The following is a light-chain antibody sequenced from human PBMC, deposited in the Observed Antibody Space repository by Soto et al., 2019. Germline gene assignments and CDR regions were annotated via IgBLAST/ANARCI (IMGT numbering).Light chain of an antibody. Sequence: PGSTATLSFRASQTVTSHLAWYQQKAGQAPRLLIFGASIRGSGIPPRFSGSGSGTDFTLTISSVDPEDFAVYYCQQRMNWPLTFGGGPKVDI. CDR1: QTVTSH. CDR2: GAS. V-gene: IGKV3-11*01. J-gene: IGKJ4*01. CDR3: QQRMNWPLT.